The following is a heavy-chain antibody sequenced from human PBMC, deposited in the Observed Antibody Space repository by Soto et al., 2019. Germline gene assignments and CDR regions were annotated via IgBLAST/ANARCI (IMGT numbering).Heavy chain of an antibody. Sequence: GGSPRLSCAASGFTFSSYAIHWVRQAPGKGLEWVAVILYDGSNKYYADSVKGRFTISRDNSKNTLYLQMNSLRAEDTAVYYCAKASQWLRSYGFEDYYYYGMDVWGQGTTVTV. CDR1: GFTFSSYA. V-gene: IGHV3-30*04. J-gene: IGHJ6*02. CDR2: ILYDGSNK. D-gene: IGHD6-19*01. CDR3: AKASQWLRSYGFEDYYYYGMDV.